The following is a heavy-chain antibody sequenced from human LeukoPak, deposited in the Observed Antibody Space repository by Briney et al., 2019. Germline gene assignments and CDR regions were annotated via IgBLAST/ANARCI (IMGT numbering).Heavy chain of an antibody. CDR2: ISAYNGDT. CDR3: ARVSLHYDILTGYPDY. J-gene: IGHJ4*02. Sequence: ASVKVSCKASGYTFTIYGISWVRQAPGQGLEWMGWISAYNGDTNYAQKLQGRATMTTDTSTSTAYMELRSLRSDDTAVYYCARVSLHYDILTGYPDYWGQGTLVTVSS. D-gene: IGHD3-9*01. V-gene: IGHV1-18*01. CDR1: GYTFTIYG.